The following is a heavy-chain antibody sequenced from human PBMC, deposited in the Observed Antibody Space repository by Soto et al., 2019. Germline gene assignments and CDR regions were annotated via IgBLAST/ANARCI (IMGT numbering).Heavy chain of an antibody. D-gene: IGHD2-15*01. CDR2: ISYEGSHT. J-gene: IGHJ4*02. CDR1: GFIFSSYG. CDR3: AKEVHCGGGSCSWSEGFDY. Sequence: QVQLVESGGGVVQPGRSLRLSCAASGFIFSSYGMHWVRQAPGRGLEWVAVISYEGSHTYYADSVKGRFPITRDNSKNTLYLQMNSLRPEDTAVYYGAKEVHCGGGSCSWSEGFDYWGQGTLLTVSS. V-gene: IGHV3-30*18.